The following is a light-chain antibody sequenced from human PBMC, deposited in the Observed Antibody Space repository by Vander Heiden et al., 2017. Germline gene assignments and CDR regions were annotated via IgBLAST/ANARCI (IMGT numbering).Light chain of an antibody. Sequence: DIVMTQSPDSLSVSLGERATINCKSSQSVLYSSDNKNYLAWYQHKPGQPPRLLIHWASTRESGVPDRFRGSGSGADFTLTISSLQAEDVAVYYCQQDDTSPYTFGQGTKLEIK. J-gene: IGKJ2*01. CDR2: WAS. CDR3: QQDDTSPYT. V-gene: IGKV4-1*01. CDR1: QSVLYSSDNKNY.